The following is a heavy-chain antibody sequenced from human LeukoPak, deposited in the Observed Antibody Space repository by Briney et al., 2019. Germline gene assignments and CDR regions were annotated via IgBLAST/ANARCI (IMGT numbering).Heavy chain of an antibody. CDR1: GCTLSRYA. CDR2: IIPIFGTA. Sequence: SSVNVSFKASGCTLSRYAISGVRQAPGQGLEWMGGIIPIFGTANYAQKFQGRVTITTDESTSTAYMELSSLRYEDTAVYYCANGDSSSILDYWGQGTLVTVSS. CDR3: ANGDSSSILDY. J-gene: IGHJ4*02. D-gene: IGHD3-10*01. V-gene: IGHV1-69*05.